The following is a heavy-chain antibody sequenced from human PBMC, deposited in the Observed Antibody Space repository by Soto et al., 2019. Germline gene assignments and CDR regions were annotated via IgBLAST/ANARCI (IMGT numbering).Heavy chain of an antibody. CDR2: IIPMFGTV. J-gene: IGHJ6*02. D-gene: IGHD6-13*01. Sequence: EASVKVSCKASGGTFTSFAISWVRQAPGEGPEWMGRIIPMFGTVNYAQNFQGRVTITADTSTSTAYMELSSLRSDDTAVYYCARDAGAAGVYDFDMDVWGQGTTVTVSS. CDR3: ARDAGAAGVYDFDMDV. V-gene: IGHV1-69*06. CDR1: GGTFTSFA.